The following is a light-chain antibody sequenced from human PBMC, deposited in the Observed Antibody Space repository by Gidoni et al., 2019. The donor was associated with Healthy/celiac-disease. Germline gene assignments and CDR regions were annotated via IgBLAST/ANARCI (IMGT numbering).Light chain of an antibody. V-gene: IGKV1-5*01. Sequence: DIQMTQSPSTLSASVGDRVTITCRASQSISSWLAWYQQKPGKAPKLLLYDASSFESGVPSRCSGSGSGTEFTLTISSLQPDDFATYYCQQYNSSPLTFGGXTKVEIK. J-gene: IGKJ4*01. CDR1: QSISSW. CDR2: DAS. CDR3: QQYNSSPLT.